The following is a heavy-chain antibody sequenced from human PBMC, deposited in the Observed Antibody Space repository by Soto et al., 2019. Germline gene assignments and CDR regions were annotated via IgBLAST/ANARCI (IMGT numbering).Heavy chain of an antibody. CDR2: ISSGDST. D-gene: IGHD3-3*01. J-gene: IGHJ4*02. CDR3: ARDTFGGAYDFWP. Sequence: EVQLVESGGGLVQPGGSLRLSCAASGFSVSNLYMTWVRQAPGKGLEWVSVISSGDSTYYADSVKGRFTISRDNSKNTLYLEMNSLRAGDTAVYYCARDTFGGAYDFWPGGQGTLVTVSS. V-gene: IGHV3-66*01. CDR1: GFSVSNLY.